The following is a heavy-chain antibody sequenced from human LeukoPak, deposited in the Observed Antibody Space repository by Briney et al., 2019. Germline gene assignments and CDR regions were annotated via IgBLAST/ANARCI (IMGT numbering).Heavy chain of an antibody. D-gene: IGHD6-19*01. CDR1: GGTFSSYA. J-gene: IGHJ6*02. Sequence: ASVKVSCKASGGTFSSYAISWVRQAPGQGLEWMGGIIPIFGTANYAQKFQGRVTMTRDTSMSTVYMELSSLRSEDTAVYYCARDTEEQWLVPWGIYYYYGMDVWGQGTTVTVSS. V-gene: IGHV1-69*05. CDR2: IIPIFGTA. CDR3: ARDTEEQWLVPWGIYYYYGMDV.